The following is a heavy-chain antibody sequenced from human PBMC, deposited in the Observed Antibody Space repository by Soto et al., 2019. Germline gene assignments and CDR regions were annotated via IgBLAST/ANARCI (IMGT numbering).Heavy chain of an antibody. Sequence: GGSLRLSCAASGFTFSIYSMNWVRQAPGKGLEWVSYISSSSSTIYYADSVKGRFTISRDNAKNSLYLQMNSLRAEDTAVYYCAVLDHYYYYYYMDVWGKGTTVTVSS. CDR1: GFTFSIYS. J-gene: IGHJ6*03. D-gene: IGHD3-3*01. CDR3: AVLDHYYYYYYMDV. CDR2: ISSSSSTI. V-gene: IGHV3-48*01.